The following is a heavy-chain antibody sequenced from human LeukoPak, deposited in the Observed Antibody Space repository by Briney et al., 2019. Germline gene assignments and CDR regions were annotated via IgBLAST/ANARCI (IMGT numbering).Heavy chain of an antibody. J-gene: IGHJ6*02. Sequence: SETLSLTCAVYGGSLSGYYWSWIRQPPGQGLEWIGEINHSGSTNYNPSLKSRVTISVDTSKNQFSLKLSSVTAADTGVYYCARKGLRLMRGYGMDVWGQGTTVTVSS. CDR1: GGSLSGYY. CDR3: ARKGLRLMRGYGMDV. V-gene: IGHV4-34*01. CDR2: INHSGST. D-gene: IGHD5-12*01.